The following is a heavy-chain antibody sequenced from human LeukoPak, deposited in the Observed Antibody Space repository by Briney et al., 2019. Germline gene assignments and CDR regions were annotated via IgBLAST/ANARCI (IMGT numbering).Heavy chain of an antibody. J-gene: IGHJ3*02. V-gene: IGHV1-69*05. CDR1: GGTFSSYA. D-gene: IGHD2-2*02. Sequence: ASVKVSCKASGGTFSSYAISWVRQAPGQGLEWMGGIIPIFGTANYAQKFQGRVTITTDESTSTAYMELSSLRSEDTAVYYCARDCSSTSCYRSLDAFDIWGQGTMVTVSS. CDR3: ARDCSSTSCYRSLDAFDI. CDR2: IIPIFGTA.